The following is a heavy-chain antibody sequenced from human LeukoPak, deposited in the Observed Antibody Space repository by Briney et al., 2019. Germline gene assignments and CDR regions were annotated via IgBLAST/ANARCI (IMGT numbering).Heavy chain of an antibody. CDR2: IYYSGNT. J-gene: IGHJ6*03. CDR3: SRLSYYNYYMDV. CDR1: GGSISSNSYY. Sequence: SETLSLTCTVSGGSISSNSYYWAWIRQPPGKGLEWIGTIYYSGNTYYNPSPKSRVTISIDTSKNQFSLKLSSVTAADTAVYYSSRLSYYNYYMDVWGKGTTVTVSS. V-gene: IGHV4-39*01.